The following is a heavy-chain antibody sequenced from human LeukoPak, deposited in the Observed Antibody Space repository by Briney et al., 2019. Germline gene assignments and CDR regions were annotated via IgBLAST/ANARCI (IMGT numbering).Heavy chain of an antibody. CDR3: ARSDYDFWSGYHTAEYFQH. CDR2: IYYSGST. J-gene: IGHJ1*01. Sequence: SETLSLTCTVSGGSISSYYWSWIRQPPGKGLEWIGYIYYSGSTNYNPSLKSRVTISVDTSKNQFSLKLSSVTAADTAVYYCARSDYDFWSGYHTAEYFQHWGQGTLVTVSS. CDR1: GGSISSYY. V-gene: IGHV4-59*08. D-gene: IGHD3-3*01.